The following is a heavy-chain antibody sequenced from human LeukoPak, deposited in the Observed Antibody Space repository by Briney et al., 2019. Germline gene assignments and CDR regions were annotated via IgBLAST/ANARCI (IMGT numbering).Heavy chain of an antibody. CDR2: INPNSGGT. CDR1: GYTFTGYY. J-gene: IGHJ4*02. CDR3: VRPSIAVAGRLY. Sequence: GASVKVSCKASGYTFTGYYMHWVRQAPGQGLEWMGWINPNSGGTNYAQKFQGRVTMTRDTSISTAYMELSRLRSDDTAVYYCVRPSIAVAGRLYWGQGTLVTVSS. V-gene: IGHV1-2*02. D-gene: IGHD6-19*01.